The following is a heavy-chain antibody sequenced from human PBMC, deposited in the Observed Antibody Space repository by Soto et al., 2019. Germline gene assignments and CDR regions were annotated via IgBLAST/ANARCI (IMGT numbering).Heavy chain of an antibody. V-gene: IGHV4-30-2*01. Sequence: SETLSLTCAVSGGSISSGGYSWSWIRQPPGKGLEWIGYIYHSGSTYYNPSLKSRVTISVDRSKNQFSLKLSSVTAADTAVYYCARGIAAAGPYYYYYGMDVWGQGTTVIVSS. CDR1: GGSISSGGYS. CDR3: ARGIAAAGPYYYYYGMDV. D-gene: IGHD6-13*01. CDR2: IYHSGST. J-gene: IGHJ6*02.